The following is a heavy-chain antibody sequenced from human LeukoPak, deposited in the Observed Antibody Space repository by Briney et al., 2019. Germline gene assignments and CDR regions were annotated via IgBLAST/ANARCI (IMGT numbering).Heavy chain of an antibody. CDR2: IHLHDSDT. D-gene: IGHD4-17*01. CDR3: AGAYHGDARWDY. V-gene: IGHV5-51*01. Sequence: GESLKLSFEASGXSSIRFCIGWVRQMPGKGVEWMGIIHLHDSDTRYSPPFQGQVTVSADRSVSTAYLQWPSLEASDTAIYYCAGAYHGDARWDYWGQGTVVTVSS. J-gene: IGHJ4*02. CDR1: GXSSIRFC.